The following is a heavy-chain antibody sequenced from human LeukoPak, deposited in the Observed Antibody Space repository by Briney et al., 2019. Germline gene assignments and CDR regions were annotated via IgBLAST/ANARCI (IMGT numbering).Heavy chain of an antibody. CDR2: NSGSGGST. CDR1: GFTFSSYA. CDR3: ANDYTYDSRGYYYLETPSGGFDI. D-gene: IGHD3-22*01. V-gene: IGHV3-23*01. J-gene: IGHJ3*02. Sequence: PGGSLRLSCAASGFTFSSYAMSWVRQAPGKGLEWVSANSGSGGSTYYADSVKGRFTISRDNSKNTLYLQMNSLRAEDTAVYYCANDYTYDSRGYYYLETPSGGFDIWGQGTMVTVSS.